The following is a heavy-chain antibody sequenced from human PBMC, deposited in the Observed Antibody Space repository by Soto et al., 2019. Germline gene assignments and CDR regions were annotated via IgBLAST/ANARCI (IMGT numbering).Heavy chain of an antibody. D-gene: IGHD3-16*01. V-gene: IGHV3-11*01. CDR3: EGDGGRDLALDY. CDR2: ITKSGKTI. CDR1: GFTFSVYS. Sequence: QVQLVESGGGLVKPGGSLRLSCAASGFTFSVYSMSWIRQAPGKGLEWVSYITKSGKTIYYADSVKGRFTISRDNAKNSLYLQVNSLRVEDTAVYYCEGDGGRDLALDYWGQGTLVTVSS. J-gene: IGHJ4*02.